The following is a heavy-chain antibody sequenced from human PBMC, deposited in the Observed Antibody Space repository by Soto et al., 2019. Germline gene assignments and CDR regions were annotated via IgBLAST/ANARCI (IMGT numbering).Heavy chain of an antibody. V-gene: IGHV3-15*07. D-gene: IGHD3-10*01. CDR2: IKSKTDGGTT. CDR3: TTQGHGLWFGELFTDY. CDR1: GLNFSNAW. Sequence: GGSMRLSCTAAGLNFSNAWRNWVRKKTGKGLEWVGRIKSKTDGGTTDYAAPVKGRFTISRDDSKNTLYLQMNSLKTEDTAVYYCTTQGHGLWFGELFTDYWGQGTLVTVSS. J-gene: IGHJ4*02.